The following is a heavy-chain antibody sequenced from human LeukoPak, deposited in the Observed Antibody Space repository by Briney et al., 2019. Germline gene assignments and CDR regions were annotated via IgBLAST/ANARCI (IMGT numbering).Heavy chain of an antibody. V-gene: IGHV4-59*08. CDR2: IYYSGST. J-gene: IGHJ2*01. Sequence: PSETLSLTCTVSGGSISSYYWSWIRQPPWKGLEWIGYIYYSGSTNYNPSLKSRVTISVDTSKNQFSLKLSSVTAADTAVYYCARLRIWQWLVRGYFDLWGHGTLVTVSS. CDR3: ARLRIWQWLVRGYFDL. CDR1: GGSISSYY. D-gene: IGHD6-19*01.